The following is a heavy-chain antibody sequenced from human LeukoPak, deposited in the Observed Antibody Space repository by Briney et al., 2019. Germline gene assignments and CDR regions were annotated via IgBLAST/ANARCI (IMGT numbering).Heavy chain of an antibody. D-gene: IGHD2-2*01. V-gene: IGHV1-69*13. CDR3: ARGDCSSTSCYEWSWFDP. CDR2: IIPIFGTA. Sequence: SVKVSCKASGYTFTSYGITWVRQAPGQGLEWMGGIIPIFGTANYAQKFQGRVTITADESTSTVYMELSSLTSEDTAVYYCARGDCSSTSCYEWSWFDPWGQGTLVTVSS. J-gene: IGHJ5*02. CDR1: GYTFTSYG.